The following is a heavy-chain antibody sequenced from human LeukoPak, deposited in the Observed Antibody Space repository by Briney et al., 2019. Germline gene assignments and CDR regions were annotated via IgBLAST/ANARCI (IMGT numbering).Heavy chain of an antibody. J-gene: IGHJ4*02. V-gene: IGHV3-21*01. CDR2: INTLSSHI. CDR1: GFTFGSYT. CDR3: VREGVRY. D-gene: IGHD3-16*01. Sequence: RGSLRLSCAASGFTFGSYTMNWVRQTPGKGLEWVSSINTLSSHISYADSVKGRFTISRDNAQSSLYLQMNSLRAEDTAIYFCVREGVRYWGQGTLVTVSS.